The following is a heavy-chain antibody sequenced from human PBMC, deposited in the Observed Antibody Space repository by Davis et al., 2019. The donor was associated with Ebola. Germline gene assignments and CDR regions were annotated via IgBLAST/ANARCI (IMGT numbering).Heavy chain of an antibody. V-gene: IGHV3-66*01. CDR1: GFTVSSNY. D-gene: IGHD1-26*01. J-gene: IGHJ5*02. Sequence: GGSLRLSCAASGFTVSSNYMSWVRQAPGKGLEWVSVIYSGGSTYYADSVKGRFTISRDNSKNTLYLQMNSLRAEDTAVYYCATIAYSGSYYLGGWFDPWGQGTLVTVSS. CDR3: ATIAYSGSYYLGGWFDP. CDR2: IYSGGST.